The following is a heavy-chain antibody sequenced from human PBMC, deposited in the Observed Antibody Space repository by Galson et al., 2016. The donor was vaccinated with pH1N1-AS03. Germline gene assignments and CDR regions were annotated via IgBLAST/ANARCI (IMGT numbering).Heavy chain of an antibody. Sequence: SLRLPCAASGFTFSNYAMHWVRQAPGTGLDGVAIISYDGTNKYYAESVKGRATISRDNSKNTVYLQMNSLRAADTAVYYCARTQRPLSHLDQWGLGTLVTVSS. CDR3: ARTQRPLSHLDQ. D-gene: IGHD6-25*01. V-gene: IGHV3-30*04. J-gene: IGHJ4*02. CDR1: GFTFSNYA. CDR2: ISYDGTNK.